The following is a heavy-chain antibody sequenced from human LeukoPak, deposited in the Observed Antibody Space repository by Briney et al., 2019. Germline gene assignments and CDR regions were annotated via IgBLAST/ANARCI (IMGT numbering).Heavy chain of an antibody. CDR2: IYYSGST. D-gene: IGHD1-26*01. CDR1: GGPISSYY. CDR3: ARQYSGSYGFDY. Sequence: SETLSLTCTVSGGPISSYYWSWIRQPPGKGLEWIGYIYYSGSTNYNPSLKSRVTISVDTSKNQLSLRLSSVTAADTAVYYCARQYSGSYGFDYWGQGTLVTVSS. J-gene: IGHJ4*02. V-gene: IGHV4-59*01.